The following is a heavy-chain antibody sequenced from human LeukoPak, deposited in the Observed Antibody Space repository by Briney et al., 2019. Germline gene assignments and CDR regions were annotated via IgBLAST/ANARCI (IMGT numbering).Heavy chain of an antibody. V-gene: IGHV1-18*01. Sequence: ASVKVSCKASGYTFTSYGISWVRQAPGQGLEWMGWINAYNGNTNYAQKLQGRVTMTTDTSTSTAYMELRSLRSDDTAVYYCARVADYDILVRYWFDPWGQGTLVTVSS. CDR2: INAYNGNT. CDR3: ARVADYDILVRYWFDP. J-gene: IGHJ5*02. D-gene: IGHD3-9*01. CDR1: GYTFTSYG.